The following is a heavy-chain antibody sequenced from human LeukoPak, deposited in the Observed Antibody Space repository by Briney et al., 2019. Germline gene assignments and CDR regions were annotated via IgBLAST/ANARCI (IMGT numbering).Heavy chain of an antibody. CDR3: ARGFFNGGSGWYFDY. D-gene: IGHD6-19*01. V-gene: IGHV4-34*01. J-gene: IGHJ4*02. CDR2: INHSGST. CDR1: GGSFSGYY. Sequence: PSATLSLTCAVGGGSFSGYYWSCIRQPPGKGLEWIGEINHSGSTNYNPSLKSRVTISVDTSTTQFSLTLSSVTAADTAVYYCARGFFNGGSGWYFDYWGQGTLVTVSS.